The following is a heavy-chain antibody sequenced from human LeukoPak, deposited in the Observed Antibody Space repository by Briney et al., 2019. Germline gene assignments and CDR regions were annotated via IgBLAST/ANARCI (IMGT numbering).Heavy chain of an antibody. V-gene: IGHV1-58*01. CDR2: IVVGSGNT. J-gene: IGHJ6*02. CDR1: GFTFTISA. CDR3: AADYGMDV. Sequence: SVNVSCKASGFTFTISAVQWVRQARGQRLEWIGWIVVGSGNTNYAQKFQERVTITRDMSTSTAYMELSSLRSEDTAVYYCAADYGMDVWGQGTTVTVSS.